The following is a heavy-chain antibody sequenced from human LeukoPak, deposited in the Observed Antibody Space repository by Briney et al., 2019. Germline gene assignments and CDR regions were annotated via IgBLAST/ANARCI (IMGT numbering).Heavy chain of an antibody. J-gene: IGHJ4*02. CDR1: GFTFSSYW. V-gene: IGHV3-74*01. CDR3: AKDIRKGDTVTILDY. Sequence: GGSLRLSCAASGFTFSSYWMHWVRQAPGKGLVWVSRINSDGSSTSYADSVKGRFTISRDNSKNSLYLQMNSLRTEDTALYYCAKDIRKGDTVTILDYWGQGTLVTVSS. CDR2: INSDGSST. D-gene: IGHD4-11*01.